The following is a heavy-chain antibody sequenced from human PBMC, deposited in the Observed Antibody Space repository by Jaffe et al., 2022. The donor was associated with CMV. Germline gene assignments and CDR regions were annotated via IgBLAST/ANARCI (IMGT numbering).Heavy chain of an antibody. CDR2: INPSGGST. J-gene: IGHJ5*02. CDR3: ARLYYYDSSEASGWFDP. Sequence: QVQLVQSGAEVKKPGASVKVSCKASGYTFTSYYMHWVRQAPGQGLEWMGIINPSGGSTSYAQKFQGRVTMTRDTSTSTVYMELSSLRSEDTAVYYCARLYYYDSSEASGWFDPWGQGTLVTVSS. D-gene: IGHD3-22*01. CDR1: GYTFTSYY. V-gene: IGHV1-46*01.